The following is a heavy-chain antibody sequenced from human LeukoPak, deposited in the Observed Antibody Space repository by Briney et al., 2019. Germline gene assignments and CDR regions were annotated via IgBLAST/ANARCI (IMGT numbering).Heavy chain of an antibody. Sequence: ASVKVSCKASGYTFTGYYMHWVRQAPGQGLEWMGWINPNSGDTNYAQKFQGRVTMTRDTSISTAYMELSRLRSDDTAVYYCARRQGRNWFDPWGQGTLVTVSS. J-gene: IGHJ5*02. CDR1: GYTFTGYY. CDR2: INPNSGDT. CDR3: ARRQGRNWFDP. V-gene: IGHV1-2*02.